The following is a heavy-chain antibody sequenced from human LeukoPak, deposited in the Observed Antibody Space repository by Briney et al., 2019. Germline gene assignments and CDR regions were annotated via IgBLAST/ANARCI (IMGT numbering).Heavy chain of an antibody. CDR3: TRDHDIVATKNDY. J-gene: IGHJ4*02. V-gene: IGHV3-49*03. CDR2: IRSKDYGGTI. Sequence: GGSLRLSCTASGFTFGDYAMSWFRQAPGKGLEWVGFIRSKDYGGTIEYAASVKGRFTISRDDSKSIAYLQMNSLKTEDTAVYYCTRDHDIVATKNDYWGQGTLVTVSS. CDR1: GFTFGDYA. D-gene: IGHD5-12*01.